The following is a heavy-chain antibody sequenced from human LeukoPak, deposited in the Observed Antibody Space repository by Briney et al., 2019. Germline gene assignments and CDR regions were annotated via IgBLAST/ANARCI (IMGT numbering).Heavy chain of an antibody. CDR1: GGSFSNYG. Sequence: GASVKVSCKASGGSFSNYGIAWVRQAPGQGLEWMGRIIPILGIANYARKFQGRVTFTAGLSTATAYMELSSLISEDTAVYYCASLHLVNVMGEYPDAIDDWGQGTLVTVSS. CDR3: ASLHLVNVMGEYPDAIDD. D-gene: IGHD1-26*01. V-gene: IGHV1-69*04. J-gene: IGHJ4*02. CDR2: IIPILGIA.